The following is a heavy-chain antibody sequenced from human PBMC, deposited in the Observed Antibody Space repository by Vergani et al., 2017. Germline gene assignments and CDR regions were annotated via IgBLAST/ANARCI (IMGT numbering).Heavy chain of an antibody. J-gene: IGHJ5*02. CDR3: AGSGLDYNWFDP. D-gene: IGHD1-14*01. CDR2: IYYSGST. CDR1: GGSISSGSYY. Sequence: QVQLQESGPGLVKPSQTLSLTCTVSGGSISSGSYYWSWIRQPAGKGLEWIGYIYYSGSTYYNPSLKSRVTISVDTSKNQFSLKLSSVTAADTAVYYCAGSGLDYNWFDPWGQGTLVTVSS. V-gene: IGHV4-31*03.